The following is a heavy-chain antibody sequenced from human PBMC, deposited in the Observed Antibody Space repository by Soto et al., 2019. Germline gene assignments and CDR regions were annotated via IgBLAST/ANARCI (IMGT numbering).Heavy chain of an antibody. J-gene: IGHJ4*02. CDR2: INAYNGNT. D-gene: IGHD3-22*01. V-gene: IGHV1-18*01. CDR3: AGGAHRTYYYDPRFDY. CDR1: GYTFTSYG. Sequence: QVQLVQSGAEVKKPGASVKVSCKASGYTFTSYGISWVRQAPGQGLEWMGWINAYNGNTNYAQKLQGRVTMTTDTSTSTAYMELRSLRSDDTAVYYCAGGAHRTYYYDPRFDYWGQGTLVTVSS.